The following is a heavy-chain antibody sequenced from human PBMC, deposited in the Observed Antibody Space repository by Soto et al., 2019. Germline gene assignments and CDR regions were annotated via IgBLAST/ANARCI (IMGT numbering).Heavy chain of an antibody. CDR1: GYTFSNYA. CDR2: IGAGSGNR. V-gene: IGHV1-3*01. CDR3: ARGSQGSSSLLASYYCGMDV. D-gene: IGHD3-10*01. J-gene: IGHJ6*02. Sequence: ASVKVSCKASGYTFSNYAVYWVRQAPGQRLEWMGWIGAGSGNRKFSQKFQGRLTITRDTPASTAYMELSSLRSEDTAVYYCARGSQGSSSLLASYYCGMDVWGQGTTVTVSS.